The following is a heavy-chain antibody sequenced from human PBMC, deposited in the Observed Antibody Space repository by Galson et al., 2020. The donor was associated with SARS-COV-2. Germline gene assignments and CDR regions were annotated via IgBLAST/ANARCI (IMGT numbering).Heavy chain of an antibody. V-gene: IGHV3-64*02. J-gene: IGHJ4*02. CDR1: GFTFSNYA. CDR3: ARVTFGGYDY. CDR2: INSNGGNT. D-gene: IGHD5-12*01. Sequence: GGSLRLSCVVSGFTFSNYAMHWVRQAPGKGLEYVSAINSNGGNTYYADSVKGRFTISRDNSRNTLYLQMGSLKPEDTAVYYCARVTFGGYDYWGQGTLVTVCS.